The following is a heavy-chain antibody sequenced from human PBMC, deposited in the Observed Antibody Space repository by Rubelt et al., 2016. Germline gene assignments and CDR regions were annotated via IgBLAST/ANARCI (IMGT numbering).Heavy chain of an antibody. V-gene: IGHV3-74*01. CDR3: ARVSGWYRSGMDV. CDR2: VDSDGSNT. D-gene: IGHD6-19*01. J-gene: IGHJ6*02. Sequence: QVRGKSLMWASRVDSDGSNTVYADSVKGRFTISRDNAKNSLYLQMNSLRAEDTAVYYCARVSGWYRSGMDVWGQGTTVTVSS.